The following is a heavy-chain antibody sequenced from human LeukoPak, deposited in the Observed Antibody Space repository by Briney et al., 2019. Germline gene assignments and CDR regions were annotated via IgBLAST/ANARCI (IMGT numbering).Heavy chain of an antibody. CDR2: IYTSGGT. CDR1: GGSISNYY. Sequence: ASETLSLTCTVSGGSISNYYWTWIRQPAGKGLEWIGRIYTSGGTNYNPSLKSQVTMSVDTSTNQFSLKLSSVTAADTAMYYCARAAEYSSGWYLFDFWGQGILVTVSA. J-gene: IGHJ4*02. V-gene: IGHV4-4*07. CDR3: ARAAEYSSGWYLFDF. D-gene: IGHD6-19*01.